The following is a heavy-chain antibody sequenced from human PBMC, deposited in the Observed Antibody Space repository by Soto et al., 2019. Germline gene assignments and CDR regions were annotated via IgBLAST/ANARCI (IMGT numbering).Heavy chain of an antibody. Sequence: EVQLVESGGGLVKPGGSLRLSCAASGFTFTRYSMNWVRQAPGKGLEWVSSISSTTNYIYYGDSMKGRFTISRDNAKKSLYLEMNSLRDEATAVYYCARESEDLTSNFDYWGQGTLVTVSS. CDR1: GFTFTRYS. V-gene: IGHV3-21*01. CDR3: ARESEDLTSNFDY. J-gene: IGHJ4*02. CDR2: ISSTTNYI.